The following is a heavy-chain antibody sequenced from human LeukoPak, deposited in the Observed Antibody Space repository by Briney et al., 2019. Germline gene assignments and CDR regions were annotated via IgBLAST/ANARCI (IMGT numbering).Heavy chain of an antibody. CDR3: ARDEIPLAYCGGDCYSGNY. V-gene: IGHV4-30-4*01. CDR1: GGSISSGDYY. Sequence: SETLSLTCTVSGGSISSGDYYWSWIRQPPGKGLEWIGYIYYSGSTYYNPSLKSRVTISVDTSKNQFSLKLSSVTAADTAVYYCARDEIPLAYCGGDCYSGNYWGQGTLVTVSS. CDR2: IYYSGST. D-gene: IGHD2-21*02. J-gene: IGHJ4*02.